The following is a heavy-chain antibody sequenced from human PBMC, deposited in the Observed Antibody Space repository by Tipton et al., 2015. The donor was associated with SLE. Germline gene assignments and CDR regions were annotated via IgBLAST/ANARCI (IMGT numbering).Heavy chain of an antibody. CDR3: ARGDGYNENEVFDY. D-gene: IGHD5-24*01. CDR1: GGSFSGYY. J-gene: IGHJ4*02. CDR2: IYYSGST. V-gene: IGHV4-59*08. Sequence: TLSLTCAVYGGSFSGYYWSWIRQPPGKGLEWIGYIYYSGSTNYNPSLKSRVTISVDTSKNQFSLKLSSVTAADTAVYYCARGDGYNENEVFDYWGQGTLVTVSS.